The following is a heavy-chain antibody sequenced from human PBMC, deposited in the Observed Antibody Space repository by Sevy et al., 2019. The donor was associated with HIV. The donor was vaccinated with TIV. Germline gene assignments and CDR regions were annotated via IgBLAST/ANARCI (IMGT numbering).Heavy chain of an antibody. J-gene: IGHJ6*03. Sequence: GESLKISCAASGFTLVSYAMSWVRQPPGKGLEWFSTVSGSGRTTYYADSVKGRFTISRDNSKNTLYLQMNSLRAEDTAIYYCANDNPVYYYMDVWGKGTTVTVSS. CDR3: ANDNPVYYYMDV. CDR1: GFTLVSYA. CDR2: VSGSGRTT. V-gene: IGHV3-23*01.